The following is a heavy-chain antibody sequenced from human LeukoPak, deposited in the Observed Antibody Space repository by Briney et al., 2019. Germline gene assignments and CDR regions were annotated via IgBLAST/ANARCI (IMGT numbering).Heavy chain of an antibody. CDR2: INPNSGGT. Sequence: ASVKVSCRASGYTFTGYYMHWVRQAPGQGLEWMGWINPNSGGTNYTQKFQGWVTMTRDTSISTAYMELSRLRSDDTAVYYCARAGAGAAFDIWGQGTMVTVSS. J-gene: IGHJ3*02. CDR1: GYTFTGYY. D-gene: IGHD7-27*01. V-gene: IGHV1-2*04. CDR3: ARAGAGAAFDI.